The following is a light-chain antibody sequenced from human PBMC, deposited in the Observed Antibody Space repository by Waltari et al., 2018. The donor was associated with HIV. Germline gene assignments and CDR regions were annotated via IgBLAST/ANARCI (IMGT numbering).Light chain of an antibody. J-gene: IGLJ2*01. CDR2: GSG. CDR1: SSNIGEGYD. V-gene: IGLV1-40*01. CDR3: QSYDSSLTGSV. Sequence: QSVLTQPPSVSGAPGQRGTISCTGSSSNIGEGYDIHWSQQLPGTAPNPLIYGSGNRPSGAPDRFSGSKSGTSASLAITGLQAEDEADYYCQSYDSSLTGSVFGGGTKLTVL.